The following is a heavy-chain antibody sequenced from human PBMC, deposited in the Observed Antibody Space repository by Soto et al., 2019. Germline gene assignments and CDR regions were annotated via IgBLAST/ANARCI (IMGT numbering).Heavy chain of an antibody. CDR2: IHSDGTST. D-gene: IGHD6-19*01. J-gene: IGHJ4*02. CDR3: AIAVAGTVFDY. CDR1: GFTFSSYW. V-gene: IGHV3-74*01. Sequence: PGGSLRLSCAASGFTFSSYWMHWVRQAPGKGLVWVSRIHSDGTSTSYADSVKGRFTISRDNAKNTLYLQMNSLRAEDTAVYYCAIAVAGTVFDYWGQGTLVTVSS.